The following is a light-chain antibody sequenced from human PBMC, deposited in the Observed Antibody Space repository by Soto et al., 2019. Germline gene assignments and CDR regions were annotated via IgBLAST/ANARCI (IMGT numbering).Light chain of an antibody. CDR1: SGSIASNY. Sequence: NFMLTQPHSVSEYPGKTVTISCTRSSGSIASNYVQWYQQRPGSAPTTVIYEDNQRPSGVPDRFSGSIDSSSNSASLTISGLKTEDEADYYCQSYDSSNHEGVFGGGTKLTVL. CDR2: EDN. J-gene: IGLJ2*01. CDR3: QSYDSSNHEGV. V-gene: IGLV6-57*03.